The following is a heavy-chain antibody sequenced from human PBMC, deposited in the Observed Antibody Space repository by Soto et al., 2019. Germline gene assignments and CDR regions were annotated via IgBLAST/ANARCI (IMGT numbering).Heavy chain of an antibody. CDR3: ARDQSGRSPYYYYGMDV. Sequence: SVKVSCKASGGTFSSYAISWVRQAPGQGLEWMGGIIPIFGTANYAQKFQGRVTITADESTSTAYMELSSLRSEDTAVYYCARDQSGRSPYYYYGMDVWGQGTTVTVSS. CDR1: GGTFSSYA. J-gene: IGHJ6*02. D-gene: IGHD2-15*01. V-gene: IGHV1-69*13. CDR2: IIPIFGTA.